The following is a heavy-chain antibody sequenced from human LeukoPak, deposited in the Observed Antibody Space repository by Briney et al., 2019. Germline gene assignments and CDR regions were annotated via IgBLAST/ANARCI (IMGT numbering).Heavy chain of an antibody. D-gene: IGHD1-26*01. Sequence: SETLSLTCTVSGGSISSYYWSWIRQPPGKGLEWIGYIYYSGSTNYNPSLKSRVTISVDTSKNQFSLKLDSVTAADTAVYYCARYRNIVGATFRFFDLWGRGTLVTVSS. V-gene: IGHV4-59*01. J-gene: IGHJ2*01. CDR3: ARYRNIVGATFRFFDL. CDR2: IYYSGST. CDR1: GGSISSYY.